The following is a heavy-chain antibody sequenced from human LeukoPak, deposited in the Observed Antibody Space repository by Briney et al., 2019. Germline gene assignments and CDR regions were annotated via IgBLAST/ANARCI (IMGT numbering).Heavy chain of an antibody. Sequence: RASVKVSCKASGYTFTSYDMHWVRQVPGQGLEWMGIINPSRGSTSDAQKFQGRVTMTRDTSTSTVYMELSSLRSEDTAVYYCARVKVHGDPNDYWGQGTLVTVSS. J-gene: IGHJ4*02. V-gene: IGHV1-46*01. CDR3: ARVKVHGDPNDY. D-gene: IGHD4-17*01. CDR1: GYTFTSYD. CDR2: INPSRGST.